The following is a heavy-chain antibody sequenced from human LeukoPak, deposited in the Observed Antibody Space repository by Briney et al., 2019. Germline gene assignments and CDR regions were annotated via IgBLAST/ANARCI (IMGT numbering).Heavy chain of an antibody. CDR2: ISSSSSTI. CDR1: GFTFSSYA. CDR3: AREEQQLVRLEAFDI. J-gene: IGHJ3*02. V-gene: IGHV3-48*01. D-gene: IGHD6-13*01. Sequence: PGGSLRLSCAASGFTFSSYAMHWVRQAPGKGLEWVSYISSSSSTIYYADPVKGRFTISRDNAKNSLYLQMNSLRAEDTAVYYCAREEQQLVRLEAFDIWGQGTMVTVSS.